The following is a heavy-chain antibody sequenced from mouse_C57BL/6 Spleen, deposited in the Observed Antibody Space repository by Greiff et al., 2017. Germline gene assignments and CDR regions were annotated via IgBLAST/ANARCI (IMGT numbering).Heavy chain of an antibody. D-gene: IGHD1-1*01. J-gene: IGHJ1*03. CDR1: GYTFTSYW. CDR2: IHPNSGST. CDR3: ARWRYYGSSLWYFDV. Sequence: QVQLQQPGAELVKPGASVKLSCKASGYTFTSYWMHWVKQRPGQGLEWIGMIHPNSGSTNYNEKFKSKATLTVDKSSSTAYMQLSSLTSEDAAVYYCARWRYYGSSLWYFDVWGTGTTVTVSS. V-gene: IGHV1-64*01.